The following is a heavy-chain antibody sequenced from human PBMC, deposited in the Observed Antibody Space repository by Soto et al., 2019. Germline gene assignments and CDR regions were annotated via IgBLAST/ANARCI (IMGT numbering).Heavy chain of an antibody. J-gene: IGHJ5*02. CDR2: INAGNGNT. CDR3: ARDRHELNWFDP. D-gene: IGHD1-26*01. V-gene: IGHV1-3*05. Sequence: QVQLVQSGAEEKKPGASVKVSCKASGYTFTSYAMHWVRQAPGQRLEWMGWINAGNGNTKYSQKFQGRDTITRDTSASTAYMELSSLSSEDTAVYYCARDRHELNWFDPWGQGTLVTVSS. CDR1: GYTFTSYA.